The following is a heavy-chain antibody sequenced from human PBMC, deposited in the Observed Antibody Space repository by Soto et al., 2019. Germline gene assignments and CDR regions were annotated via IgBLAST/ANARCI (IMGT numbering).Heavy chain of an antibody. Sequence: RSLTCTVSGGSISSGGYYWSWIRHHPGKGLEWIGYIYYSGSTYYNPSLKSRVTISVDTSKNQFSLKLSSVTAADTAVYYCARGGGSGYPYWGQGTLVTVSS. CDR2: IYYSGST. D-gene: IGHD3-22*01. V-gene: IGHV4-31*03. J-gene: IGHJ4*02. CDR1: GGSISSGGYY. CDR3: ARGGGSGYPY.